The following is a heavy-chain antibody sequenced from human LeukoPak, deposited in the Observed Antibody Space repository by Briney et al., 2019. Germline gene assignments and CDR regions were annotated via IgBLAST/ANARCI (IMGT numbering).Heavy chain of an antibody. D-gene: IGHD4-23*01. CDR2: ISAYNGNT. CDR1: GYTFTSYG. V-gene: IGHV1-18*01. CDR3: ARDGGGNSAYYYYMDV. J-gene: IGHJ6*03. Sequence: ASVKVSCKASGYTFTSYGISWVRQTPGQGLEWMGWISAYNGNTNYAQKLQGRVTMTTDTSTSTAYMELRSLRSDDTAVYYCARDGGGNSAYYYYMDVWGKGTTVTVSS.